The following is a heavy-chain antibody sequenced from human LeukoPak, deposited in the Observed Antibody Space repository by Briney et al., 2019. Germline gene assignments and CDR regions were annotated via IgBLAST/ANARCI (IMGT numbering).Heavy chain of an antibody. CDR3: AKDLHYGSADY. V-gene: IGHV3-74*01. Sequence: GGSLRLSCAAPGFTFSNYWMHWVRQDPGKGPVWVSFINPDGSTTNYADSVKGRFTISRDNAKNALYLQMNSLRAEDTAVYYCAKDLHYGSADYWGQGTLVTVSS. CDR1: GFTFSNYW. J-gene: IGHJ4*02. D-gene: IGHD3-10*01. CDR2: INPDGSTT.